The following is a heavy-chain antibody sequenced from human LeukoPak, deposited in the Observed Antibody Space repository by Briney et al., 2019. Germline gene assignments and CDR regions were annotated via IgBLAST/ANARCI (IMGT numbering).Heavy chain of an antibody. Sequence: SVKVSCKASGYPFTSYGISWVRQAPGQRLEWMGRIIPILGIANYAQKFQGRVTITADKSTSTAYMELSSLRSEDTAVYYCARERGDTAMANFDYWGQGTLVTVSS. CDR2: IIPILGIA. CDR3: ARERGDTAMANFDY. V-gene: IGHV1-69*04. D-gene: IGHD5-18*01. J-gene: IGHJ4*02. CDR1: GYPFTSYG.